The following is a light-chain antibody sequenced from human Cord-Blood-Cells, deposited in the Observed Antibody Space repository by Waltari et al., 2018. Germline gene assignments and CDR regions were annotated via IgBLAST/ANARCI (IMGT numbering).Light chain of an antibody. CDR1: QSISSY. CDR3: QQSYSTPQELT. Sequence: DIQMTQSPSSLSASVGERVNITCRASQSISSYLNWYQQKPGKAPKLLIYAASSLQSGVPSRFSDSGSGTDFTLTISSLQPEDFATYYCQQSYSTPQELTFGGGTKVEIK. V-gene: IGKV1-39*01. J-gene: IGKJ4*01. CDR2: AAS.